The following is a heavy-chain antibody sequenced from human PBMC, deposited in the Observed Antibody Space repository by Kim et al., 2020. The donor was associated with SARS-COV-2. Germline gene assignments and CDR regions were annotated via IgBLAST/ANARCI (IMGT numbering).Heavy chain of an antibody. CDR2: IYYSGST. CDR1: GGSISSSSYY. Sequence: SETLSLTCTVSGGSISSSSYYWGWIRQPPGKGLEWIGSIYYSGSTYYNPSLKSRVTISVDTSKNQFSLKLSSVTAADTAVYYCARQGYSTPLLDYWGQGTLVTVSS. CDR3: ARQGYSTPLLDY. V-gene: IGHV4-39*01. J-gene: IGHJ4*02. D-gene: IGHD6-13*01.